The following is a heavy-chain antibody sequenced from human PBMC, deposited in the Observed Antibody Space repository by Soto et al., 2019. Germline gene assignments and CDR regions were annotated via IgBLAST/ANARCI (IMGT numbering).Heavy chain of an antibody. V-gene: IGHV3-30-3*01. CDR3: ARHAAAGILVYYYGMDV. CDR1: GFTLSSSA. Sequence: GGSLRLSCAASGFTLSSSAMHWFLQATGKGLGWVAVISYDGSNKYYADSVKGRFTISRDNSKNTLYLQMNSLRAEDTAVYYCARHAAAGILVYYYGMDVWGQGTTVT. CDR2: ISYDGSNK. J-gene: IGHJ6*02. D-gene: IGHD6-13*01.